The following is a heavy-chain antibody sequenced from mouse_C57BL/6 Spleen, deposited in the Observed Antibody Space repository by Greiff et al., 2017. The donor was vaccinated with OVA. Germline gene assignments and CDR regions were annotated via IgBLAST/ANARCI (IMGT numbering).Heavy chain of an antibody. CDR2: IYPSDSET. CDR1: GYTFTSYW. J-gene: IGHJ1*03. D-gene: IGHD2-5*01. V-gene: IGHV1-61*01. Sequence: QVQLQQPGAELVRPGSSVKLSCKASGYTFTSYWMDWVKQRPGQGLEWIGNIYPSDSETHYNQKFKDKATLTVDKSSSTAYMQLSSLTSEDSAVYYCARNYYSKWYFDVWGTGTTVTVSS. CDR3: ARNYYSKWYFDV.